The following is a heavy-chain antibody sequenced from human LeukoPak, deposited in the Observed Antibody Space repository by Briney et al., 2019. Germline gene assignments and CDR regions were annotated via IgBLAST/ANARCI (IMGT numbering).Heavy chain of an antibody. Sequence: ASVKVSCKAPGYTFTGYYMHWVRQAPGQGLEWMGWINPNSGGTNYAQKFQGWVTMTRDTSISTAYMELSRLRSDDTAVYYCARAIAAAGTGPYYFDYWGQGTLVTVSS. D-gene: IGHD6-13*01. CDR1: GYTFTGYY. CDR3: ARAIAAAGTGPYYFDY. CDR2: INPNSGGT. J-gene: IGHJ4*02. V-gene: IGHV1-2*04.